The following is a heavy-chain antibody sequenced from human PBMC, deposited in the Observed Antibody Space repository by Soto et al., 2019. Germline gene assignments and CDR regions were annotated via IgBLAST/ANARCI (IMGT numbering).Heavy chain of an antibody. Sequence: GGSLSLSCAASGFTFSSYWMHWVRQAPGKGLVWVSRINSDGSSTSYADSVKGRFTIPRDNAKYTLYLQMNSLRAEDTAVYYYARVNRPSGWLYYYCGMGVWGEGTRVSVS. J-gene: IGHJ6*01. CDR3: ARVNRPSGWLYYYCGMGV. V-gene: IGHV3-74*01. CDR1: GFTFSSYW. CDR2: INSDGSST. D-gene: IGHD6-19*01.